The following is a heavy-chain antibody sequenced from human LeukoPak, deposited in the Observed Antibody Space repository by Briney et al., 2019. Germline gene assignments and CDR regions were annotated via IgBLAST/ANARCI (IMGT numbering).Heavy chain of an antibody. D-gene: IGHD6-13*01. J-gene: IGHJ4*02. V-gene: IGHV3-20*04. CDR3: ARELAPYSSSWSVGPLGPPIAAAGQWDY. CDR2: INWNGGST. Sequence: GGSLRLSCAASGFTFDDYGMSWVRQAPGKGLEWVSGINWNGGSTGYADSVKGRFTISRDNAKNSLYLQMNSLRAEDTALYYCARELAPYSSSWSVGPLGPPIAAAGQWDYWGQGTQVTVSS. CDR1: GFTFDDYG.